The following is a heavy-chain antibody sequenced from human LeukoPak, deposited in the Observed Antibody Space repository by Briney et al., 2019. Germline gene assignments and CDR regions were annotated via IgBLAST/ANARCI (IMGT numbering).Heavy chain of an antibody. CDR3: AILTSSAMLYYYDSSGYYDAFDI. CDR1: GGSISSSSYY. CDR2: IYYSGST. Sequence: SETLSLTCTVSGGSISSSSYYWGWIRQPPGKGLEWIGSIYYSGSTYYNPSLKSRVTISVDTSKNQFPLKLSSVTAADTAVYYCAILTSSAMLYYYDSSGYYDAFDIWGRGTMVTVSS. D-gene: IGHD3-22*01. J-gene: IGHJ3*02. V-gene: IGHV4-39*01.